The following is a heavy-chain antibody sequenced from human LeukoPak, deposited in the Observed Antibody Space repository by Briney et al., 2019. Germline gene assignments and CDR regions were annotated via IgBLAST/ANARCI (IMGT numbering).Heavy chain of an antibody. CDR1: GGSISSSTYY. CDR2: MYYSGST. CDR3: ARWADY. Sequence: SETLSLTCTVSGGSISSSTYYWGWIRQPPGKGLEWIGSMYYSGSTYYNPSPKSRLTISVDTSKNQFSLKLSSVTAADTAVYYCARWADYWGQGALVTVSS. V-gene: IGHV4-39*07. J-gene: IGHJ4*02.